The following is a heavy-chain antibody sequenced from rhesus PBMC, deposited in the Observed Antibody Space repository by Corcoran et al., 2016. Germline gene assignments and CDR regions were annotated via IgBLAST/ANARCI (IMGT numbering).Heavy chain of an antibody. V-gene: IGHV4S9*01. CDR2: IYGKSAST. CDR3: AREDGSSANSLDV. J-gene: IGHJ5-2*02. CDR1: GGSLSASYY. D-gene: IGHD4-29*01. Sequence: QVQLQESGPGLVKPSETLSLTCAVSGGSLSASYYWDWIRQPPGKGLEWIGNIYGKSASTYYNPSLKSRVTISKDTSKNQFFRKLSSVTAADTAVYYCAREDGSSANSLDVWGRGVLVTVSS.